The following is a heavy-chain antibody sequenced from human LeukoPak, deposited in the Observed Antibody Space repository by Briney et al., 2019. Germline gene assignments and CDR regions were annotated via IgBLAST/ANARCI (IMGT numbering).Heavy chain of an antibody. CDR1: GFTFSNAW. CDR3: MYYYDSSGYYVDY. V-gene: IGHV3-15*01. D-gene: IGHD3-22*01. J-gene: IGHJ4*02. Sequence: GGSLRLSCTVSGFTFSNAWMSWVRQAPGKGLEWVGRIKSKTDGGTTDYAAPVKGRFTISRDGSKNTLYLQMNSLKTEDTAVYYAMYYYDSSGYYVDYWGQGTLVTVSS. CDR2: IKSKTDGGTT.